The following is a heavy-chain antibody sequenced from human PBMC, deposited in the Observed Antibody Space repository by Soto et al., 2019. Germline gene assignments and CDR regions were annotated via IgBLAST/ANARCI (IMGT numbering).Heavy chain of an antibody. J-gene: IGHJ6*03. D-gene: IGHD2-2*01. CDR1: GFPFSNFA. CDR3: AKDTSSSPYYMDV. CDR2: ITGSTGTT. Sequence: GGSLRLSCAASGFPFSNFAMSWVRHAPGKGLEWVSEITGSTGTTYYADSVKGRFIISRDNSKNTLHLQMNSLRAEDTAVYYCAKDTSSSPYYMDVWGKGTTVTVSS. V-gene: IGHV3-23*01.